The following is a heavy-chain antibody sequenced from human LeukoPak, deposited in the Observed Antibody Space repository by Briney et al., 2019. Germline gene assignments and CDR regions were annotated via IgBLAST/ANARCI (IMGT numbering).Heavy chain of an antibody. CDR2: IKQDGSEK. CDR1: GFTFSNYW. V-gene: IGHV3-7*05. D-gene: IGHD4-17*01. Sequence: GGSLRLSCAASGFTFSNYWMSWVRQAPGKGLEWVANIKQDGSEKYYVDSVKGRFSIYRDNAKNSLYLQMNSLRAEDTAVYYCARAAYDYGDLLNWFAPWGQGTLVTVSS. CDR3: ARAAYDYGDLLNWFAP. J-gene: IGHJ5*02.